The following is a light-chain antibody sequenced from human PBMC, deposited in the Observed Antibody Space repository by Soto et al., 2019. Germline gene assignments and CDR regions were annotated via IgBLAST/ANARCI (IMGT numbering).Light chain of an antibody. V-gene: IGKV1-39*01. CDR2: AAS. J-gene: IGKJ1*01. Sequence: IQMTQSPCSLSASVGDRVTITCRASQAIGTALGWYQQKPGKAPKLLIYAASSLQSGVPSRFSGSGSGTDFTLTISSLQPEDFATYYCQQSYSTPVTFGRGTKVDIK. CDR1: QAIGTA. CDR3: QQSYSTPVT.